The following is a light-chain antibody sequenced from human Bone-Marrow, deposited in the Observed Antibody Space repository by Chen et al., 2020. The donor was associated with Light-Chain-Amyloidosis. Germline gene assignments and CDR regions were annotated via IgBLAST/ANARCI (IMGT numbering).Light chain of an antibody. CDR1: NIGSTS. J-gene: IGLJ3*02. CDR2: DDS. CDR3: QVWDRSSDRPV. V-gene: IGLV3-21*02. Sequence: SYVLTQPSSVSVAPGQTATIACGGNNIGSTSVHWYQQTPGQAPLLVVCDDSDRPSGIPERVSRAHSWNTANLTPGRVDPGDEAHYYCQVWDRSSDRPVFGGGTKLTVL.